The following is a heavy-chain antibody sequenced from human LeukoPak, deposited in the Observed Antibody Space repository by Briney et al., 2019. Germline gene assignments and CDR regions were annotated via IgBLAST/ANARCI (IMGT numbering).Heavy chain of an antibody. CDR1: GGSISSYY. CDR2: VYCSGTT. CDR3: ARGRYCTTTSCTYLYFDL. Sequence: PSETLSLSCTVSGGSISSYYWSWIRQPAGEGLEWIGRVYCSGTTNYNPSLQSRVTMSVDSSKNQFSLKLNSVTAADTAVYYCARGRYCTTTSCTYLYFDLWRRGSLVTVSS. V-gene: IGHV4-4*07. D-gene: IGHD2-2*01. J-gene: IGHJ2*01.